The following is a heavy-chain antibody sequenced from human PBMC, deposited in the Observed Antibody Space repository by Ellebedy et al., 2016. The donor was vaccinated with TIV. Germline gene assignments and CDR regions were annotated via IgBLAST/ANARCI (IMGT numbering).Heavy chain of an antibody. CDR1: GYFFSSYT. D-gene: IGHD3-22*01. CDR2: ISGSNGNT. Sequence: ASVKVSCXGSGYFFSSYTIGWVQQAPGQGLEWMGWISGSNGNTKYAQKFQGRVTMTTDTSTNTAYMELRSLRSDDTAVYYCAREGAYDSGGYYELFDYWGQGTLVTVSS. CDR3: AREGAYDSGGYYELFDY. V-gene: IGHV1-18*01. J-gene: IGHJ4*02.